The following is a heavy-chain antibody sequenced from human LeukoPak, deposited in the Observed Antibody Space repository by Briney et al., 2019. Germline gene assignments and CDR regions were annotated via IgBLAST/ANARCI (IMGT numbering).Heavy chain of an antibody. Sequence: ASVKVSCKASGYTFTGYYMHWVRQAPGQGLEWMGWINPNSGGTNYAQKFQGRVTMTRDTSISTAYMELSRLRSDDTAVYYCARDPYGGNGHDAFDIWGQGTMVTVSP. CDR3: ARDPYGGNGHDAFDI. D-gene: IGHD4-23*01. CDR1: GYTFTGYY. V-gene: IGHV1-2*02. CDR2: INPNSGGT. J-gene: IGHJ3*02.